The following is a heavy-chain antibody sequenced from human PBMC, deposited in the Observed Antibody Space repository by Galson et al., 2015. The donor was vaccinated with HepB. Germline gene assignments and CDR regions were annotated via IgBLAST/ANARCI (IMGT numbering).Heavy chain of an antibody. CDR1: GFTFSSYA. CDR2: ISYDGSNK. J-gene: IGHJ4*02. D-gene: IGHD4-17*01. Sequence: SLRLSCAASGFTFSSYAMHWVRQAPGKGLEWVAVISYDGSNKYYADSVKGRFTISRDNSKNTLYLQMNSLRAEDTAVYYCARGRYGDYLGPFDYWGQGTLVTVSS. CDR3: ARGRYGDYLGPFDY. V-gene: IGHV3-30-3*01.